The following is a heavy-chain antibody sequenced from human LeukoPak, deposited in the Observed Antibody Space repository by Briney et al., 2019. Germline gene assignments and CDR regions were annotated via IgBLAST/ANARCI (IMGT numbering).Heavy chain of an antibody. CDR1: GFTFSRYS. Sequence: GGSLRLSCAASGFTFSRYSMNWVRQAPGKGLEWVSYISSSSSTIYYADSVKGRLTISRDNAKNSLYLQMNRRRAEDTATYNCVRGLLEWLRLETYYFDYWGQGTLVTVSS. D-gene: IGHD3-3*01. V-gene: IGHV3-48*01. J-gene: IGHJ4*02. CDR3: VRGLLEWLRLETYYFDY. CDR2: ISSSSSTI.